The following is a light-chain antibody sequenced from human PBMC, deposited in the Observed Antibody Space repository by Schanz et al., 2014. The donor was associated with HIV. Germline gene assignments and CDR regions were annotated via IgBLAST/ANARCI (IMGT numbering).Light chain of an antibody. Sequence: QSALTQPASVSGSLGQSITISCTGTSGDVGRYDYVSWYQQHPGQAPKLLIYDVTYRPSGISNRFSGSKSGNTASLTISGLQAEDEADYYCSSYTSSSTLYVFGTGTKLTVL. CDR1: SGDVGRYDY. V-gene: IGLV2-14*03. CDR3: SSYTSSSTLYV. J-gene: IGLJ1*01. CDR2: DVT.